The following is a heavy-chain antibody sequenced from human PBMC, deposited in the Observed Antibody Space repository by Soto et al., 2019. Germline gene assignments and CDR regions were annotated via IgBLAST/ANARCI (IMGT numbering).Heavy chain of an antibody. D-gene: IGHD3-10*01. CDR3: ARILVLWFGEQLNWFDP. CDR2: IFSNDEK. CDR1: GFSLSNARMG. J-gene: IGHJ5*02. Sequence: KESGPVLVKPTETLTLTCTVSGFSLSNARMGVSWIRQPPGKALEWLAHIFSNDEKSYSTSLKSRPTISKDTSKSQVVLTMTNMDPVDTATYYCARILVLWFGEQLNWFDPWGQGTLVTVSS. V-gene: IGHV2-26*01.